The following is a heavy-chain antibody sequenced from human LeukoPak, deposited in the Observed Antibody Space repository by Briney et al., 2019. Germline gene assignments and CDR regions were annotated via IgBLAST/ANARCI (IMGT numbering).Heavy chain of an antibody. V-gene: IGHV3-30*02. CDR1: GFTFSSYG. J-gene: IGHJ4*02. CDR2: IQYDGSNK. CDR3: AKLYSSSSLDY. D-gene: IGHD6-13*01. Sequence: GGSLRLSCAASGFTFSSYGMHWVRQAPGKGLEWVAFIQYDGSNKYYADSVKGRFTISRDNSKNTLYLQMNSLRAEDTAVYYCAKLYSSSSLDYWGQGTLVTVSS.